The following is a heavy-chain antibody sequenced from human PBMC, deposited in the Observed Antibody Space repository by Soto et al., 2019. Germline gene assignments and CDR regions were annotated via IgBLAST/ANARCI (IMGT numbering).Heavy chain of an antibody. J-gene: IGHJ4*02. Sequence: PGGSLRLSCAASGFTFSNYWMSWVRQAPGKGLEWVASIKQDGSEKYYVDSVKGRFTISRDNTKNSLYLQMNSLRAEDTAMYYCARGTSFDFDDNAYYANWGQGTLVTVSS. CDR2: IKQDGSEK. D-gene: IGHD3-22*01. CDR3: ARGTSFDFDDNAYYAN. V-gene: IGHV3-7*03. CDR1: GFTFSNYW.